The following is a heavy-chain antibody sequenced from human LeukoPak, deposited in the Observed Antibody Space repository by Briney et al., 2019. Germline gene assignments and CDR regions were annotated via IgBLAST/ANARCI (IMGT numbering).Heavy chain of an antibody. J-gene: IGHJ6*03. V-gene: IGHV3-43D*03. CDR1: GFTFDDYA. CDR3: AKDGQLHYYYYYCMDV. CDR2: INWDGGST. Sequence: GGSLRLSCAASGFTFDDYAMHWVRQAPGKGLEWVSLINWDGGSTYYADSVKGRFTISRDNSKNSLYLQMNSLRAEDTALYYCAKDGQLHYYYYYCMDVWGKGTTVTVSS. D-gene: IGHD2-2*01.